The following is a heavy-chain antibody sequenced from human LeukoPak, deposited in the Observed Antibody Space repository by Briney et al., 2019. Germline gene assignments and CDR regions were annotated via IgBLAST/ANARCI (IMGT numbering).Heavy chain of an antibody. CDR2: INPNSGGT. CDR1: GYSFTGHY. Sequence: GASVKVSCMASGYSFTGHYVHWLRQAPGQGLEWMGRINPNSGGTNYAQKRQGRVTMTRDTSIRTAYMELSRLRSDDTAVYYCTRDLLGGSGTFDPWGQGTLVTVSS. J-gene: IGHJ5*02. CDR3: TRDLLGGSGTFDP. V-gene: IGHV1-2*02. D-gene: IGHD3-10*01.